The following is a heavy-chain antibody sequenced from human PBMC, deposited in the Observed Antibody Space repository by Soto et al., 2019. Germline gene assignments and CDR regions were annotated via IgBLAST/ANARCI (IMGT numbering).Heavy chain of an antibody. Sequence: EVQLVESGGGLVQPGESLRLSCAASGFTVSNYHMTWVRQAPGKGLEWVSAVYADGATSHADSVKDRFTVSRDNSRNTVNLQMSGLRAGDTAVYYCARSGGGLDYWGQGTLVTVSS. CDR1: GFTVSNYH. CDR3: ARSGGGLDY. D-gene: IGHD3-10*01. CDR2: VYADGAT. V-gene: IGHV3-66*01. J-gene: IGHJ4*02.